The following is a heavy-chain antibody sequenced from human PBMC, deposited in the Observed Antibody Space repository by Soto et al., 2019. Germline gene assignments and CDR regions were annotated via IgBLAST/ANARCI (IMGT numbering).Heavy chain of an antibody. CDR3: AHGSGWLSDY. D-gene: IGHD6-19*01. CDR2: LYWADDN. J-gene: IGHJ4*02. V-gene: IGHV2-5*02. CDR1: GFSLSTSGVG. Sequence: QITLKESGPTLVKPTQTLTLTCTFSGFSLSTSGVGVGWIRQPPGKALEWLALLYWADDNRYNPSLRSRLTLTKDTSKNQVVLTMTSMDPVDTATYYCAHGSGWLSDYWGQGTLVTVSS.